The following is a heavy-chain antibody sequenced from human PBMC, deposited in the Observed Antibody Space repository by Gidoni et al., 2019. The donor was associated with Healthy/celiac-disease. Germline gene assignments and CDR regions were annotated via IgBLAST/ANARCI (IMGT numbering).Heavy chain of an antibody. Sequence: EVKLVESGGGLVQPGGSLRLSCAASGFTFSSYWMSWVRQAQGKGLEWVANKKQDGSEKYYGDSVKGRFTIARDNAKNSLYLQMNSLRAEYTAVYYCARDHKPYNWTEDWFDPWGQGTLVTVSS. CDR2: KKQDGSEK. CDR3: ARDHKPYNWTEDWFDP. D-gene: IGHD1-20*01. CDR1: GFTFSSYW. V-gene: IGHV3-7*01. J-gene: IGHJ5*02.